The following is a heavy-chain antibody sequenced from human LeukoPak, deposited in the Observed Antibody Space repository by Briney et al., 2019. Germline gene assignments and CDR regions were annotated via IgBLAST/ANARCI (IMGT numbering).Heavy chain of an antibody. CDR1: GFTFSSYG. J-gene: IGHJ4*02. CDR2: IRYDGSNK. V-gene: IGHV3-30*02. Sequence: GGSLRLSCAASGFTFSSYGMHWVRQAPGKGLEWVAFIRYDGSNKYYADSVKGQFTISRDNSKNTMYLQMNSLRAEDTAVYYCANTRYYYDSSGFSLDYWGQGTLVTVSS. CDR3: ANTRYYYDSSGFSLDY. D-gene: IGHD3-22*01.